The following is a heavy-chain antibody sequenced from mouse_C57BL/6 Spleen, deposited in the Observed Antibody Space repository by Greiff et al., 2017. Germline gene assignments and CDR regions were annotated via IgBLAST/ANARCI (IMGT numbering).Heavy chain of an antibody. V-gene: IGHV5-9*01. D-gene: IGHD2-4*01. J-gene: IGHJ2*01. CDR3: ARSYDSPLDY. CDR1: GFTFSSYT. Sequence: EVQGVESGGGLVKPGGSLKLSCAASGFTFSSYTMSWVRQTPEKRLEWVATISGGGGNTYYPDSVKGRFTISRDNAKNTLYLQMSSLRSEDTALYYCARSYDSPLDYWGQGTTLTVSS. CDR2: ISGGGGNT.